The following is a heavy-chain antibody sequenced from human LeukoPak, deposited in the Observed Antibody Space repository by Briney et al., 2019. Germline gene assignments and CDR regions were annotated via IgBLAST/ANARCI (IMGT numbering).Heavy chain of an antibody. Sequence: SETLSLTCTVSGGSISSGDYYWSWIRQPPGKGLECIGYVYDIGITYYKPSRKSRLSISLDTSKNQFSLKVTSVTAADTAVYYCARVRPDYYYGVDVWGQGTTVTVSS. J-gene: IGHJ6*02. CDR2: VYDIGIT. CDR3: ARVRPDYYYGVDV. V-gene: IGHV4-30-4*01. CDR1: GGSISSGDYY.